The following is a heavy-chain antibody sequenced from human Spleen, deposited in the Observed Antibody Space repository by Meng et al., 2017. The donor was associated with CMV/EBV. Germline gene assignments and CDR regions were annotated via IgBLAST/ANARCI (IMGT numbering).Heavy chain of an antibody. CDR2: LNWNAGRT. CDR3: ARVKSWGDLRHHDAFDI. V-gene: IGHV3-20*04. J-gene: IGHJ3*02. D-gene: IGHD3-16*01. Sequence: LSLTCAASGFTSDDYAMSWVRQAPGKGLEWVSGLNWNAGRTSYADSVKGRFTISRDNAKNSLYLQINSLRAEDTALYYCARVKSWGDLRHHDAFDIWGQGTMVTVSS. CDR1: GFTSDDYA.